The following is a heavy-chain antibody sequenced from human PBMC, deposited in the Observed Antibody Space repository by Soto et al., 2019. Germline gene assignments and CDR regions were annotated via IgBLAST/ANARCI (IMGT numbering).Heavy chain of an antibody. V-gene: IGHV4-34*01. CDR1: GGSFSGYY. CDR2: INHSGGT. CDR3: ARGPESSSWYYYYYYGMDV. D-gene: IGHD6-13*01. Sequence: SETLSLTCAVYGGSFSGYYWSWIRQPPGKGLEWIGEINHSGGTNYNPSLKSRVTISVDTSKNQFSLKLSSVTAADTAVYYCARGPESSSWYYYYYYGMDVWGQGTTVTVSS. J-gene: IGHJ6*02.